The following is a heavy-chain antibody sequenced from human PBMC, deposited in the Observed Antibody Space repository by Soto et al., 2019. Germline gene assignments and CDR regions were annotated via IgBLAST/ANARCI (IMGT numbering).Heavy chain of an antibody. D-gene: IGHD2-2*01. J-gene: IGHJ3*02. CDR3: ARHYCGSTRCYLFDI. CDR1: GGSISSGGYY. CDR2: IYYSGST. V-gene: IGHV4-61*08. Sequence: SETLSLTCTVSGGSISSGGYYWSWIRQHPGKGLEWIGYIYYSGSTNYNPSLKSRVTLSVNTSKKQFSLRLSSVTAADTAVYYCARHYCGSTRCYLFDIWGQGTMVTVSS.